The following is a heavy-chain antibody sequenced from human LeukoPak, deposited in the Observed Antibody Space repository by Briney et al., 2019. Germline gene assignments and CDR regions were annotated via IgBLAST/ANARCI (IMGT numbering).Heavy chain of an antibody. Sequence: PGGSLRLSCEASGFTFSSYEMNWVRQAPGKGLEWVSYISSSGSTIYYADSVKGRFTISRDNAKNSLYLQMNSLRAEDTAVYYCAKVGLRLGGDYWGQGTLVTVSS. CDR1: GFTFSSYE. D-gene: IGHD3-16*01. CDR2: ISSSGSTI. J-gene: IGHJ4*02. V-gene: IGHV3-48*03. CDR3: AKVGLRLGGDY.